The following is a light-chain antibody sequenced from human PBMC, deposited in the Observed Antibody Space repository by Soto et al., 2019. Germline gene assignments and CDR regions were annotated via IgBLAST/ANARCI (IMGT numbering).Light chain of an antibody. J-gene: IGKJ1*01. CDR1: QSVSSN. CDR3: QQYNNWPPWT. Sequence: EIVMTQSPATLSVSPGERATLSSRASQSVSSNLAWYQQTPGQAPRLLIYGASTRATGIPARFSGSGSGTEYTLTISSLQSEDFAVYYCQQYNNWPPWTFGQGTKVDIK. CDR2: GAS. V-gene: IGKV3-15*01.